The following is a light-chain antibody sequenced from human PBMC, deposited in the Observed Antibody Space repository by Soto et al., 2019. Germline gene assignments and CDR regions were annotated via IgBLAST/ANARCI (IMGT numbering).Light chain of an antibody. J-gene: IGLJ1*01. V-gene: IGLV2-8*01. CDR1: SSDVGGYTY. CDR2: EVS. Sequence: QSALTQPPSASGSPGQSVTISCTGTSSDVGGYTYVSWYQQHPGKAPKLMIYEVSKRPSGVPDRVSGSKSGNTASLTVSGLQAEDEADYYCSSYAGITPYVFGTGTKLTVL. CDR3: SSYAGITPYV.